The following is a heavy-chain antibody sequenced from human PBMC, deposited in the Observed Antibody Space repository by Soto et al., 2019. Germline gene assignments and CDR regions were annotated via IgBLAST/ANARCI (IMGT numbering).Heavy chain of an antibody. CDR2: ISYDGSYE. CDR1: GFTFSSYA. V-gene: IGHV3-30*18. Sequence: QEQLVESGGGVVQPGRSLRLSCAASGFTFSSYAIHWVRQAPGRGLEWVALISYDGSYEYYADSVKGRFTLSRDNSKNTLYLQMNSLRAEDTAVYYCAKSINPTTVDYFYYYGMDVWGQGTTVTVSS. J-gene: IGHJ6*02. CDR3: AKSINPTTVDYFYYYGMDV. D-gene: IGHD4-17*01.